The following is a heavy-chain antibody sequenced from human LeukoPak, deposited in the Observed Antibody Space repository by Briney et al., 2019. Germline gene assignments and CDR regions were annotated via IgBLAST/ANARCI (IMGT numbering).Heavy chain of an antibody. CDR3: CGYSYGYSGNFDP. CDR1: GGSISSYY. D-gene: IGHD5-18*01. V-gene: IGHV4-59*01. Sequence: PSETLSLTCTVSGGSISSYYWSWIRQPPGKGLEWIGYIYYSGSTNYNPSLKGRVTISVDTSKNQFSLKLSSVTAADTAVYYCCGYSYGYSGNFDPWGQGTLVTVSS. CDR2: IYYSGST. J-gene: IGHJ5*02.